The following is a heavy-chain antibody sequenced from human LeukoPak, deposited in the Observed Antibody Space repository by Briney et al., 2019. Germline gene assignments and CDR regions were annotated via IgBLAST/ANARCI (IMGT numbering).Heavy chain of an antibody. Sequence: GESLKISCKSSGYSFTTYWIGWVRQVPGKGLEWMGIIYPGDSDTRYNPSFQGQVTISADKSINTAYLQWSSLKASDTAIYYFLRTRMTTGRDGETILFYLDSWGQGTLVTVSS. CDR2: IYPGDSDT. CDR1: GYSFTTYW. CDR3: LRTRMTTGRDGETILFYLDS. V-gene: IGHV5-51*01. D-gene: IGHD4-17*01. J-gene: IGHJ4*02.